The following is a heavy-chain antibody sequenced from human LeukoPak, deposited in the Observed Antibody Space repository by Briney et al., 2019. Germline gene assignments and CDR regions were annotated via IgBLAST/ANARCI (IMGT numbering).Heavy chain of an antibody. J-gene: IGHJ4*02. CDR2: ISDSGGST. D-gene: IGHD3-10*01. CDR3: AKTLWGLTLLSSDY. CDR1: GFTFTSYT. Sequence: GGSLRLSCAASGFTFTSYTMTWVRQAPGKGLEWVSGISDSGGSTHYADSVKGRFTISRDNSKNTLYLHMNSLRLEDTAVYWCAKTLWGLTLLSSDYWGRGTLVTVSS. V-gene: IGHV3-23*01.